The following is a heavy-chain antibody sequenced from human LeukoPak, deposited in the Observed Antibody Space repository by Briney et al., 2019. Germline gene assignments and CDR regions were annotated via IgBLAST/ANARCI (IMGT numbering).Heavy chain of an antibody. Sequence: SETLSLTCTVSGGSISSYYWSWIRQPPGKGLEWIGYIYYSGSTNYNPSLKSRVTISVDSSKNQFSLKLSSVTAADKAVYYCARSGDTAMDYYYYYGMDVWGQGTTVTVSS. CDR1: GGSISSYY. V-gene: IGHV4-59*01. CDR2: IYYSGST. CDR3: ARSGDTAMDYYYYYGMDV. J-gene: IGHJ6*02. D-gene: IGHD5-18*01.